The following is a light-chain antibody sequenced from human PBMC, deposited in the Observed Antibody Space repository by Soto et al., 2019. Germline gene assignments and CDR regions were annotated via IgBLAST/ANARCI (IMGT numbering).Light chain of an antibody. CDR2: HAS. V-gene: IGKV1-5*01. CDR1: QSISNW. Sequence: IQLTQSPSTLPASVGDRVTLTCRASQSISNWLAWYQQKPGTAPKLLIYHASILETAVPSRFSGNGFGTEFTLTISSLQPGDFATYYCQQYNSYSFGQGSRVEIK. J-gene: IGKJ1*01. CDR3: QQYNSYS.